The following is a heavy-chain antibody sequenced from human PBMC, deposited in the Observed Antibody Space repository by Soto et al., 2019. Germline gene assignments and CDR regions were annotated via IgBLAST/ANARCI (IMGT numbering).Heavy chain of an antibody. V-gene: IGHV4-31*03. CDR3: ARDLRVYDSNDGDYYYYYGMDV. CDR1: GVSISSGGYY. CDR2: IYYSGNT. J-gene: IGHJ6*02. Sequence: QVQLQESGPGLVKPSQTLSLTCTVSGVSISSGGYYWSWIRQHPGKGLEWVGYIYYSGNTYYNPSLKSRVTISVDTSKNQFSLKLSSVTAADTAVYYCARDLRVYDSNDGDYYYYYGMDVWGQGTTVTVSS. D-gene: IGHD3-22*01.